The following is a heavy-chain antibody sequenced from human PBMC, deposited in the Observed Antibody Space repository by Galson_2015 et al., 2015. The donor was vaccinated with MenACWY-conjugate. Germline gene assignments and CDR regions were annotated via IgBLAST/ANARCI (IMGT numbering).Heavy chain of an antibody. CDR3: SWGRNPTVNSMFLDS. CDR1: GITFSRCG. V-gene: IGHV3-48*02. CDR2: ISPGGGTK. J-gene: IGHJ4*02. Sequence: SLRLSCAASGITFSRCGMNWVRQAPGKGLEWISYISPGGGTKYYADSAKGRFTISRDDAENSLFLQLSSLRDEDTAVYYCSWGRNPTVNSMFLDSWGQGTLVTVSS. D-gene: IGHD3-10*02.